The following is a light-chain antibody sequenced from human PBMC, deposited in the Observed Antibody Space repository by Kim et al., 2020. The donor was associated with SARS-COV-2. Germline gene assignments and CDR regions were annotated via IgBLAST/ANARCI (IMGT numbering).Light chain of an antibody. V-gene: IGLV3-19*01. CDR3: NSRDSSGNHLDV. CDR2: GKN. CDR1: SLRSYY. J-gene: IGLJ1*01. Sequence: LGQTVRITCQGDSLRSYYASWYQQKPGQAPVLVIYGKNNRPSGIPDLFSGSSSGNTASLTITGAQAEDEADYYCNSRDSSGNHLDVFGTGTKVTVL.